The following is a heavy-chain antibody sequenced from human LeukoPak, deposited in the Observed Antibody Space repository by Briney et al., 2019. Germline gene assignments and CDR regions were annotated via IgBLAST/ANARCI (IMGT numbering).Heavy chain of an antibody. CDR2: ISTSSSYI. V-gene: IGHV3-21*01. Sequence: PGGSLRLSCAASGFTFSSYSMNWVRQAPGKGLEWVSSISTSSSYIYYADSVKGRVTISRDNAKKSLYLQMNSLRADDTAVYYCARGASVVAGNDNAFDIWGQGTMVTVSS. CDR3: ARGASVVAGNDNAFDI. J-gene: IGHJ3*02. CDR1: GFTFSSYS. D-gene: IGHD6-19*01.